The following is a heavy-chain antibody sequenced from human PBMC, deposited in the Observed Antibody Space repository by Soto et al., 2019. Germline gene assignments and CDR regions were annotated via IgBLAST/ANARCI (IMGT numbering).Heavy chain of an antibody. CDR2: IIPFFGTA. CDR3: ARTAPMDAGDKYYYDF. CDR1: GGTFSTFG. J-gene: IGHJ4*02. D-gene: IGHD3-16*01. V-gene: IGHV1-69*13. Sequence: QAQLVQSGAEAKKPGASVKVSCKTSGGTFSTFGISWVRQAPGQGLEWMGGIIPFFGTAEYSQKFEDRITITADESTNTVYMDLRSLTSEDTAIYYCARTAPMDAGDKYYYDFWGQGALVTVSS.